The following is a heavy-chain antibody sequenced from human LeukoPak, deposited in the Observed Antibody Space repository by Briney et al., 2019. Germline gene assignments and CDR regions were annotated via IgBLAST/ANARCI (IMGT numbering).Heavy chain of an antibody. J-gene: IGHJ3*02. CDR2: INHSGST. V-gene: IGHV4-34*01. D-gene: IGHD3-3*01. CDR3: ARADRWSGYQNSSAFDI. Sequence: SETLSLTCAVYGGSFNGYYWSWIRQPPGKGLEWIGEINHSGSTNYNPSLKSRVTISVDTSKNQFSLKLSSVTAADTAVYYCARADRWSGYQNSSAFDIWGQGTMVTVSS. CDR1: GGSFNGYY.